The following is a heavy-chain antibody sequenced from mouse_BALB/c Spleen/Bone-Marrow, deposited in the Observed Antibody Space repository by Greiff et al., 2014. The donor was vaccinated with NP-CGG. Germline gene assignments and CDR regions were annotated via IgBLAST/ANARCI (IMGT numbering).Heavy chain of an antibody. V-gene: IGHV3-8*02. Sequence: VQLQQSGPSLVKPSQTLSLTCSVTGDSITSSYWNWIRKFPGNKLEYMGYISYSGNAYYNPSLKSRISLTRDTSKNQYYLQLNFVTTEDTATYFCARGNGYHFDYWGQGTTLTDSS. CDR3: ARGNGYHFDY. CDR1: GDSITSSY. J-gene: IGHJ2*01. D-gene: IGHD1-2*01. CDR2: ISYSGNA.